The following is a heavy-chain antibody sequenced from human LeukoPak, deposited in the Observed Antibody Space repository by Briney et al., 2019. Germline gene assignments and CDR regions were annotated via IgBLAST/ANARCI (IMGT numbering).Heavy chain of an antibody. D-gene: IGHD6-13*01. CDR3: ARLRIATPGQGNYFDY. CDR1: GYSFTSYW. CDR2: IYPGDSHT. J-gene: IGHJ4*02. V-gene: IGHV5-51*01. Sequence: GESLKISCKGSGYSFTSYWIGWVRQMPGKGLEWMGIIYPGDSHTRYSPSFQGQVTISADRSISTAYLQWSSLKASDTAMYYCARLRIATPGQGNYFDYWGQGTLVTVSS.